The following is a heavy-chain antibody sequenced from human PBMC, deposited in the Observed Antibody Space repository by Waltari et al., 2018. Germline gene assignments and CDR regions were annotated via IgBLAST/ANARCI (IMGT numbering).Heavy chain of an antibody. CDR2: LYYSGST. Sequence: QVQLQESGPGLVKPSETLSLTCTVSAASIRSFSWSWIRQPPEKGLEWIGYLYYSGSTNYNPSLKSRVTMSVDTSKNQFSLNLRSVTAADTAVYYCAGQHYYDTTGYYPFDYWGQGTLVTVSS. CDR1: AASIRSFS. V-gene: IGHV4-59*13. J-gene: IGHJ4*02. CDR3: AGQHYYDTTGYYPFDY. D-gene: IGHD3-22*01.